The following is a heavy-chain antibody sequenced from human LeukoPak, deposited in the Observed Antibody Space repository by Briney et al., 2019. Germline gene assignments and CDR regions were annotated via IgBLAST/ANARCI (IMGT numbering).Heavy chain of an antibody. D-gene: IGHD2-15*01. V-gene: IGHV4-34*01. CDR1: GGSFSGYY. CDR2: INHSGST. Sequence: SETLSLTCAVYGGSFSGYYWSWIRQPPGKGLEWIGEINHSGSTNYNPSLKSRVTISVDTSKNQFSLKLSSVTAADTAVYYCARGPDVVVVSYYLDYWGQGTLVTVSS. CDR3: ARGPDVVVVSYYLDY. J-gene: IGHJ4*02.